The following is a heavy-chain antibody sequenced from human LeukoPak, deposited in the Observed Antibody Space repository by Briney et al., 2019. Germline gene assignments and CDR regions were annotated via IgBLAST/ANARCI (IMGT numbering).Heavy chain of an antibody. D-gene: IGHD1-20*01. CDR2: ISYDGSNK. J-gene: IGHJ4*02. CDR1: GFTFSSYA. V-gene: IGHV3-30-3*01. Sequence: PGRSLRLSCAASGFTFSSYAMHWVRQAPGKGLEWVAVISYDGSNKYYADSVKGRFTISRDNSKNTLYLQMNSLRAEDTAVYYCARALYDTFNWNDGFDYWGQGTLVTVSS. CDR3: ARALYDTFNWNDGFDY.